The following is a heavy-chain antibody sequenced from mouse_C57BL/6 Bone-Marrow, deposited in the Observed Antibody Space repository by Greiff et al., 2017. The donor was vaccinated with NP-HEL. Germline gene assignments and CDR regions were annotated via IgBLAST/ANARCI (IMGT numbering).Heavy chain of an antibody. V-gene: IGHV7-3*01. D-gene: IGHD1-1*01. CDR2: IRNKANGYTT. Sequence: EVMLVESGGGLVQPGGSLSLSCAASGFTFTDYYMSWVRQPPGKALEWLGFIRNKANGYTTEYSASVKGRFTISRDNSQSILYLQMNALRAEDSATYYGARSSYYYGSSDGAMDYWGQGTSVTVSS. CDR3: ARSSYYYGSSDGAMDY. J-gene: IGHJ4*01. CDR1: GFTFTDYY.